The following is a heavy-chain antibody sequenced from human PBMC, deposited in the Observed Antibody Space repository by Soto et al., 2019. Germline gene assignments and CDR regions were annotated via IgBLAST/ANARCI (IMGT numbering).Heavy chain of an antibody. CDR2: MSPYNGHT. CDR3: ARDPGGARGFDF. V-gene: IGHV1-18*01. D-gene: IGHD3-10*01. J-gene: IGHJ5*01. Sequence: QVQLMQSGPEVKKPGASVKVSCKASGYPFTVFGISWVRQAPGQGLEWMGWMSPYNGHTNYAQKLQGRVTMTPDTSTRTAYMELRSLRSDDTAVYYCARDPGGARGFDFWCQGTLVTVSS. CDR1: GYPFTVFG.